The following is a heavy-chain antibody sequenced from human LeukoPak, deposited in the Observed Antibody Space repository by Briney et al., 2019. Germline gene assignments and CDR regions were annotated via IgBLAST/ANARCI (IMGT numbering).Heavy chain of an antibody. V-gene: IGHV3-30*02. D-gene: IGHD1-1*01. Sequence: GGSLRLSCAASGFTFSSYGMHWVRQAPGKGLEWVAFIRYDGSNKYYADSVKGRFTISRDNSKNTLYLQMNSLRAEDTAVYYCAKDRRVLEYYYYYMDVWGKGTTVTVSS. CDR2: IRYDGSNK. CDR3: AKDRRVLEYYYYYMDV. CDR1: GFTFSSYG. J-gene: IGHJ6*03.